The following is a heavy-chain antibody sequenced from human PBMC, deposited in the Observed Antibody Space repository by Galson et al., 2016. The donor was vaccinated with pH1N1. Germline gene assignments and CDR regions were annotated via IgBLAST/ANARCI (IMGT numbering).Heavy chain of an antibody. V-gene: IGHV1-3*01. CDR3: ARGGTTIAELRFDP. CDR1: GYTFTSSA. J-gene: IGHJ5*02. Sequence: SVKVSCKASGYTFTSSAMHWVRQAPGQSPQWMGWIHAGNGNTNYSQKLQGRVTITRDTSASTAYMELASLISEDTAVYYCARGGTTIAELRFDPWGQGTLVTVSS. D-gene: IGHD6-13*01. CDR2: IHAGNGNT.